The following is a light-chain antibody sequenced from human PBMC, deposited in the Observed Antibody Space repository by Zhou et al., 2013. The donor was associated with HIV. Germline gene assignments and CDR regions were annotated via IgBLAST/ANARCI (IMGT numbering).Light chain of an antibody. V-gene: IGKV1-39*01. CDR1: QTISNY. Sequence: DIQMTQSPSSLSASAGDRVTITCRASQTISNYLNWYQQKPGKAPTLLIYKASNLQNGVPSRFSGSGSGADFTLTISTLQPEDFATYYCQQSYTTPITFGQGTRLEIK. CDR2: KAS. CDR3: QQSYTTPIT. J-gene: IGKJ5*01.